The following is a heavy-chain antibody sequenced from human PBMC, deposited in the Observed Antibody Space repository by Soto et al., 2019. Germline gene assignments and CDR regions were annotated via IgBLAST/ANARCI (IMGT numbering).Heavy chain of an antibody. CDR2: IYYKGST. D-gene: IGHD6-13*01. Sequence: QVQLQESGPGLVKPSETLSLTCTVSGGSLSNYHWSWIRQPPGKGLEWIGYIYYKGSTNYNPSLTSRIAISVDSSKNQFSLNLSSVTAADTAVYYCARAALVGPPRVAAAGVFDYWGQGTLVTVSS. CDR1: GGSLSNYH. J-gene: IGHJ4*02. V-gene: IGHV4-59*01. CDR3: ARAALVGPPRVAAAGVFDY.